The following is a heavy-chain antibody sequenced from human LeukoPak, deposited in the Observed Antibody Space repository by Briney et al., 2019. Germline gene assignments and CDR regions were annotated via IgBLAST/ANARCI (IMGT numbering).Heavy chain of an antibody. CDR2: IYYSGGT. CDR3: ARGQYTISLYYFDY. J-gene: IGHJ4*02. Sequence: PSETLSLTCTVSSGSIYSHYWSWIRQSPGKGLEWIGNIYYSGGTNYSPSLKSRVTILIDTSENQFSLRLSSVTAADTAVYYCARGQYTISLYYFDYWGRGTLVTVSS. V-gene: IGHV4-59*11. D-gene: IGHD3-10*01. CDR1: SGSIYSHY.